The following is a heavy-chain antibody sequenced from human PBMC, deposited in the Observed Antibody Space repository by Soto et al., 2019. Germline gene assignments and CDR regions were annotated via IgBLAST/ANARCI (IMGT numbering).Heavy chain of an antibody. CDR3: ARHQVGYFEQDFYYYGMDV. D-gene: IGHD3-9*01. CDR1: GFTFSNNA. CDR2: ISGTGYGT. J-gene: IGHJ6*02. V-gene: IGHV3-23*01. Sequence: PGGSLRLSCAASGFTFSNNAMNWVRQAPGKGLEWVSGISGTGYGTYYADSVKGRFTISRDSSNNTLYLQMNSLKASDTAVYYCARHQVGYFEQDFYYYGMDVWGQGTTVTVSS.